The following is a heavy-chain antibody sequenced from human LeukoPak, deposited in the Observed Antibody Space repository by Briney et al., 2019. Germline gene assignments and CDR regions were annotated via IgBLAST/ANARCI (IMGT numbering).Heavy chain of an antibody. D-gene: IGHD1-26*01. CDR2: INHSGST. J-gene: IGHJ6*03. Sequence: SETLSLTCAVYGGSFSGYYWSWIRQPPGKGLEWIGEINHSGSTNYNPSLKSRVTISVDTSKNQFSLKLGSVTAADTAVYYCARVEWGPYYYYMDVWGKGTRSPSP. CDR3: ARVEWGPYYYYMDV. V-gene: IGHV4-34*01. CDR1: GGSFSGYY.